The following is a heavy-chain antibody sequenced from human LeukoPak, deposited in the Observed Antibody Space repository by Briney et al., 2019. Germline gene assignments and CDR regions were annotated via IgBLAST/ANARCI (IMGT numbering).Heavy chain of an antibody. Sequence: AASVKVSFTASGYTFTVFGINWVRQAPGQGRGWMGWIGGYNDKTHNEKKFQGRVILTTETPTSTGYMELRSLRSDDTAVYYCARYGTRTDDYRGQGTLGTVS. CDR3: ARYGTRTDDY. D-gene: IGHD1-7*01. CDR1: GYTFTVFG. J-gene: IGHJ4*02. CDR2: IGGYNDKT. V-gene: IGHV1-18*01.